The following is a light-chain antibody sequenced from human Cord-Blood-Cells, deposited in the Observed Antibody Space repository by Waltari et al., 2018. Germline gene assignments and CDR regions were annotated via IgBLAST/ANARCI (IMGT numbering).Light chain of an antibody. CDR3: CSYAGSSTFVV. CDR1: SRYVGRYNL. V-gene: IGLV2-23*03. CDR2: EGS. J-gene: IGLJ2*01. Sequence: QPALPQPASVSGSPGPSLTIPCTGTSRYVGRYNLVSCYQQHPGKAPKLMIYEGSKRPSGVSNRFSGSKSGNTASLTISGLQAEDEADYYCCSYAGSSTFVVFGGGTKLTVL.